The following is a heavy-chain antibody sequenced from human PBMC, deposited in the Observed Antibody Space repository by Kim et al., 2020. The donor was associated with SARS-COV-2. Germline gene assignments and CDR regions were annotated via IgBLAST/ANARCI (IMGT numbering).Heavy chain of an antibody. CDR1: GFTFSSYA. CDR3: AKHLPRAPPYYYYYGMDV. Sequence: GGSLRLSCAASGFTFSSYAMSWVRQAPGKGLEWVSAISGSGGSTYYADSVKGRFTISRDNSKNTLYLQMNSLRAEDTAVYYCAKHLPRAPPYYYYYGMDVWGQGTTVTVSS. J-gene: IGHJ6*02. V-gene: IGHV3-23*01. CDR2: ISGSGGST.